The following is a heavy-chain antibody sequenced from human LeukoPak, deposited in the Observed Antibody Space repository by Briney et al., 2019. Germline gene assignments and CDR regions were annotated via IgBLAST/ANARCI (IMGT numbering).Heavy chain of an antibody. J-gene: IGHJ4*02. CDR1: GFTFSSYA. Sequence: PGGSLRLSCAASGFTFSSYAMSWVRQAPGKGLEWVSGISTGGGSTHYADSVKGRFTISRDNSKNTLYLQMNSLRAEDTAEYYCAKGATMAWGVFDYWGQGTLVTVSS. CDR2: ISTGGGST. V-gene: IGHV3-23*01. D-gene: IGHD3-10*01. CDR3: AKGATMAWGVFDY.